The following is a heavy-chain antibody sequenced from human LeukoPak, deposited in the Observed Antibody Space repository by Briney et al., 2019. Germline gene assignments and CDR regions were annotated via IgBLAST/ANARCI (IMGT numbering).Heavy chain of an antibody. D-gene: IGHD5-18*01. CDR1: GGTFSSYA. V-gene: IGHV1-69*13. CDR3: ARGGYSYGYADYYYYYMDV. J-gene: IGHJ6*03. CDR2: IIPIFGTA. Sequence: SVKVSCKASGGTFSSYAISWVRQAPGQGLEWMGGIIPIFGTANYAQKFQGRVTITADESTSTAYMELSSLRSEDTAVYYCARGGYSYGYADYYYYYMDVWGKGTTVTISS.